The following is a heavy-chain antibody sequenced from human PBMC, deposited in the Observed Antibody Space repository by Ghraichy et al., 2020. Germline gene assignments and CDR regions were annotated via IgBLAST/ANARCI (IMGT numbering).Heavy chain of an antibody. CDR2: ISSSSSTI. CDR3: ARGLRLGELSSKTAFDY. Sequence: GGSLRLSCAASGFTFSSYSMNLVRQAPGKGLEWVSYISSSSSTIYYADSVKGRFTISRDNAKNSLYLQMNSLRDEDTAVYYCARGLRLGELSSKTAFDYWGQGTLVTVSS. J-gene: IGHJ4*02. CDR1: GFTFSSYS. V-gene: IGHV3-48*02. D-gene: IGHD3-16*02.